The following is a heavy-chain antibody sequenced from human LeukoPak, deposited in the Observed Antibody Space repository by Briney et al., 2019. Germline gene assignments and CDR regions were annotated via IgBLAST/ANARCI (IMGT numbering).Heavy chain of an antibody. CDR2: ISWNSGSI. J-gene: IGHJ5*02. V-gene: IGHV3-9*01. Sequence: GGSLRLSCAASGFTFDDYAMHWVRQAPGKGLDWVSGISWNSGSIGYADSVKGRFTISRDNAKNSLYLQMSSLRAEDTALYYCAKDISATDTNWFDPWGKGTLVTVSS. CDR1: GFTFDDYA. D-gene: IGHD5-18*01. CDR3: AKDISATDTNWFDP.